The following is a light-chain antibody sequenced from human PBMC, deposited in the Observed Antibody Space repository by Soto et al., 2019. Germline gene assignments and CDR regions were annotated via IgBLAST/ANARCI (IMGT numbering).Light chain of an antibody. CDR2: KTS. CDR1: QTTTSW. CDR3: QQYNPYSYS. V-gene: IGKV1-5*03. Sequence: DIQMTQSPSTLSASVGDRVTITCRASQTTTSWLAWYQQKPGKAPKLLIYKTSSLQSGVPSSFSGCGSGTEFTLTISSLQPDDFATYYCQQYNPYSYSFGQGTKLEIK. J-gene: IGKJ2*03.